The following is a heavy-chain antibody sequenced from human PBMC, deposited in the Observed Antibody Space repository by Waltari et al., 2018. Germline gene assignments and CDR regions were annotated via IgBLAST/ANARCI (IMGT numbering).Heavy chain of an antibody. CDR1: GGSISSSSYY. CDR3: ARHPLRFGESLDY. V-gene: IGHV4-39*01. J-gene: IGHJ4*02. Sequence: QLQLQESGPGLVKPSETLSLTCTVSGGSISSSSYYWGWIRQPPGKGLEWIGSIYYSGSTYYNQSLKSRVTISVDTSKNQFSLKLSSVTAADTAVYYCARHPLRFGESLDYWGQGTLVTVSS. D-gene: IGHD3-10*01. CDR2: IYYSGST.